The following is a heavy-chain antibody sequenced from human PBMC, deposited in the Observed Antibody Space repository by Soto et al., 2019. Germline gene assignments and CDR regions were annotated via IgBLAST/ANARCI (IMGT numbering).Heavy chain of an antibody. CDR2: ISKDGSHK. Sequence: QVQVVESGGGVVEPGRSLRLSCAASGFSFSRYAIHWVGQAPGKGLEWVAVISKDGSHKYYLESVKGRFTISRDNSKNILSLQMNSLRDEDTAVYYCARSRSGAVADSFDFWGQGTLVTVSS. CDR3: ARSRSGAVADSFDF. V-gene: IGHV3-30*04. CDR1: GFSFSRYA. D-gene: IGHD3-10*01. J-gene: IGHJ4*02.